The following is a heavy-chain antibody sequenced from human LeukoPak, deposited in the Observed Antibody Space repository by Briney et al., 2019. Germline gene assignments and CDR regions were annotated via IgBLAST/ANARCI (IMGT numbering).Heavy chain of an antibody. CDR2: IRQDGGAK. V-gene: IGHV3-7*01. J-gene: IGHJ3*01. Sequence: GGSLRLSCTASGFIFNDFWMSWVRQAPGEGLEWVANIRQDGGAKNYVDSVKGRFTISRDNAKKSLYLQMNSLRAEDTAVYYCARGALLWFGGVIHADAFDLWGQGTMVTVSS. CDR3: ARGALLWFGGVIHADAFDL. D-gene: IGHD3-10*01. CDR1: GFIFNDFW.